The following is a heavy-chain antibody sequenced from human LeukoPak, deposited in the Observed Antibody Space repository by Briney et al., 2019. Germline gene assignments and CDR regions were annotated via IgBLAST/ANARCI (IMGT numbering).Heavy chain of an antibody. V-gene: IGHV3-74*01. CDR1: GFTFSSYW. Sequence: GGSLRLSCAAPGFTFSSYWMHWVPQAPGKGLVWVSRINSDGSSTSYADSVKGRFTISRDNAKNTLYLQMNSLRAEDTAVYYCARAGGYEGNWFDPWGQGTLVTVSS. D-gene: IGHD5-12*01. CDR2: INSDGSST. CDR3: ARAGGYEGNWFDP. J-gene: IGHJ5*02.